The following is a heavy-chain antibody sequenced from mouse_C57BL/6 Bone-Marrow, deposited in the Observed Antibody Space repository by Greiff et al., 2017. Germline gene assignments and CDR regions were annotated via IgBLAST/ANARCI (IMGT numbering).Heavy chain of an antibody. CDR3: ERPYYYYRFPWFAY. D-gene: IGHD2-14*01. CDR2: ISSGSSTI. CDR1: GFTFSDYG. Sequence: EVQLVESGGGLVKPGGSLKLSCAASGFTFSDYGMHWVRQAPEKGLEWVAYISSGSSTIYYADTVKGRFTISRDNAKNTLFLKITSLRSEDTAMYYWERPYYYYRFPWFAYWGQGTLVTVSA. J-gene: IGHJ3*01. V-gene: IGHV5-17*01.